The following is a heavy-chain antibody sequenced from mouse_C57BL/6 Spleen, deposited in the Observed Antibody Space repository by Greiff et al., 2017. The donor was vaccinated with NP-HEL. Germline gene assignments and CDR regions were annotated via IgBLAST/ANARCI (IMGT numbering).Heavy chain of an antibody. Sequence: VQLQQPGAELVRPGSSVKLSCKASGYTFTSYWMHWVKQRPIQGLEWIGNIDPSDSETHYNQKFKDKATLTVDKSSSTAYMQLSSLTSEDSAVYYCARAIYYDYDGDAMDYWGQGTSVTVSS. V-gene: IGHV1-52*01. CDR1: GYTFTSYW. CDR3: ARAIYYDYDGDAMDY. J-gene: IGHJ4*01. CDR2: IDPSDSET. D-gene: IGHD2-4*01.